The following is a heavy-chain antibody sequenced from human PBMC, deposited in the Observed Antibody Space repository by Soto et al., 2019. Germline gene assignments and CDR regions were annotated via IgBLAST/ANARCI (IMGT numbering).Heavy chain of an antibody. CDR1: GGSISSGGYS. J-gene: IGHJ4*02. CDR3: ARSDGGKGLVDY. V-gene: IGHV4-30-2*01. Sequence: QLQLQESGSGLVKPSQTLSLTCAVYGGSISSGGYSWSWIRQPPGKGLEWIGSIYHSGSTYYNPPLKSRVTISVDRSMNQCSLKLSSVTAADMAMYYCARSDGGKGLVDYWGQGTLVTVSS. CDR2: IYHSGST. D-gene: IGHD2-15*01.